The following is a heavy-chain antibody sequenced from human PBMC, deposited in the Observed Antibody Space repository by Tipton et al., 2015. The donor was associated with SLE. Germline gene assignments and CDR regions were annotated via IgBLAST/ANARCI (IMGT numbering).Heavy chain of an antibody. CDR1: GFTFDSPS. CDR3: VKGEWGSGYRASRFGS. CDR2: ISGNAKNI. D-gene: IGHD3-3*01. Sequence: GSLRLSCAASGFTFDSPSMSWVRQAPGKGLEWVAAISGNAKNIQYADSVKGRFTVSRDNSKSTLYLQIESLRVEDTAVYYCVKGEWGSGYRASRFGSWGQGTLVTVSS. J-gene: IGHJ4*02. V-gene: IGHV3-23*01.